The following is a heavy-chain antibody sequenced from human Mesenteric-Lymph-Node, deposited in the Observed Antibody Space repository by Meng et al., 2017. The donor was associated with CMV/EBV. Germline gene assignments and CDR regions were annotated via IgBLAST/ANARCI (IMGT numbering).Heavy chain of an antibody. V-gene: IGHV4-59*01. J-gene: IGHJ5*02. D-gene: IGHD5-18*01. CDR2: IYHSGST. CDR1: GGSISSYY. CDR3: ARAGHTVDAALSPRDNWFDP. Sequence: SETLSLTCTVSGGSISSYYWSWIRQPPGKGLEWIGCIYHSGSTNYNPSLKSRVTISVDTSKNQFSLKMTSVTAADTAVYYCARAGHTVDAALSPRDNWFDPWGQGTLVTVSS.